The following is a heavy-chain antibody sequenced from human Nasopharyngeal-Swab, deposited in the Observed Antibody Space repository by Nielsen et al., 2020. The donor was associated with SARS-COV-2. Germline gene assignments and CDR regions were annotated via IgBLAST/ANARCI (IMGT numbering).Heavy chain of an antibody. V-gene: IGHV3-73*01. Sequence: ESLKISCAASGFIFSDSAIHWVSPASGKGLEWVGRIRSKGNSYATAYAASVKGRFTISRDDSKNTAYLQMNSLITEDTAVYYCTRCGGSCYTGKDYWGQGTLVTVSS. CDR1: GFIFSDSA. CDR2: IRSKGNSYAT. D-gene: IGHD2-15*01. CDR3: TRCGGSCYTGKDY. J-gene: IGHJ4*02.